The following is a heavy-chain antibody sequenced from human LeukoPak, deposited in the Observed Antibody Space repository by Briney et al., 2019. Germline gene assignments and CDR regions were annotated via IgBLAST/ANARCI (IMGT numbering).Heavy chain of an antibody. CDR3: ARDQGILTGFNWFDP. J-gene: IGHJ5*02. CDR2: SRSSYT. V-gene: IGHV3-11*06. D-gene: IGHD3-9*01. Sequence: PGGSLRLSCAASGFTFSDYYMSSRSSYTNYAASVKGRFTISRDNAKNSLYLQMNSLRAEDTAVYYCARDQGILTGFNWFDPWGQGTLVTVSS. CDR1: GFTFSDYY.